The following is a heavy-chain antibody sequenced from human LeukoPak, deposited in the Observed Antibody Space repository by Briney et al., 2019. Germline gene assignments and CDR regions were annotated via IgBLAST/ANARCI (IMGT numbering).Heavy chain of an antibody. CDR1: GGSFSGYY. J-gene: IGHJ5*02. CDR3: ARSHWSGQYNWFDP. Sequence: SQTLSLTCAVYGGSFSGYYWSWIRQPPGKGLEWIGEINHSGSTNYNPSLKSRVTISVDTPKNQFSLKLSSVTAADTAVYYCARSHWSGQYNWFDPWGQGTLVTVSS. CDR2: INHSGST. V-gene: IGHV4-34*01. D-gene: IGHD3-3*01.